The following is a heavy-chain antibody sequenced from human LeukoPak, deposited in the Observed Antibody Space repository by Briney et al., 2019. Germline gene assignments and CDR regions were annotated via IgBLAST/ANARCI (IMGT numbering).Heavy chain of an antibody. CDR3: ASKRSGYYSGFFDY. D-gene: IGHD3-22*01. Sequence: SETLSLTCTVSGGSISSSDYYWGWIRQPPGRGLERIGSIYYIGSTYYSPSLKSRVTISVDTSKNQFSLKLSSLTAADTAVYYCASKRSGYYSGFFDYWGQGTLVTVSS. CDR1: GGSISSSDYY. V-gene: IGHV4-39*01. CDR2: IYYIGST. J-gene: IGHJ4*02.